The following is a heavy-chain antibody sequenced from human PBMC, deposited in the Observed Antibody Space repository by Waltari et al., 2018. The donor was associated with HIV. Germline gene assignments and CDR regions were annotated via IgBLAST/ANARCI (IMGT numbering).Heavy chain of an antibody. CDR1: GYTFTGYY. Sequence: QVQLVQSGAEVKKPGASVTVSCTASGYTFTGYYMHWVRQAPGQGLEWMGWIKPNSGGTNYAQKFQGRVTMTRDTSISTAYMELSRLRSDDTAVYYCATALYSSSSAGSIDYWGQGTLVTVSS. V-gene: IGHV1-2*02. D-gene: IGHD6-6*01. CDR3: ATALYSSSSAGSIDY. J-gene: IGHJ4*02. CDR2: IKPNSGGT.